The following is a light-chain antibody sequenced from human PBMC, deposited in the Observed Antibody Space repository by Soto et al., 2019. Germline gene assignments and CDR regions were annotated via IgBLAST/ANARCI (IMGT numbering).Light chain of an antibody. Sequence: QSVLTQPASVSGSPGQSITISCIGTSSDVGGYNYVSWYQQSPGTVPKLMIYDVNNRPSGVSNRFSGSKSGNTASLTISGLQAEDEADYYCSSYSTSSPLVAFGGGTKLTVL. CDR2: DVN. CDR1: SSDVGGYNY. V-gene: IGLV2-14*01. CDR3: SSYSTSSPLVA. J-gene: IGLJ2*01.